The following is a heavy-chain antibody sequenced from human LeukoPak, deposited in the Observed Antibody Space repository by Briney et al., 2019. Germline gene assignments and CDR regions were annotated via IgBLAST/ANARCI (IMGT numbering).Heavy chain of an antibody. V-gene: IGHV3-11*04. CDR3: DFVTSIFDY. Sequence: SGGSLRLSCAASGFTFSDYYMSWIRQAPGKGLEWVSYISSSGSTIYYADSVKGRFTISRDNSKNTLYLQMNSLRAEDTAVYYCDFVTSIFDYWGQGTLVTVSS. CDR2: ISSSGSTI. CDR1: GFTFSDYY. D-gene: IGHD2-21*02. J-gene: IGHJ4*02.